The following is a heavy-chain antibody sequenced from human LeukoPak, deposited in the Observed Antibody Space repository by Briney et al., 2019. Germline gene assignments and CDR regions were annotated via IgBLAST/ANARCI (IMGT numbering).Heavy chain of an antibody. J-gene: IGHJ4*02. CDR1: GFAFSSYS. CDR3: ARAGGYCSSTSCSFDY. Sequence: GGSLRLSCAASGFAFSSYSMNWVRQAPGKGLEWVSSISSSSSYIYYADSVKGRFTISRDNVKNSLYLQMNSLRAEDTAVYYCARAGGYCSSTSCSFDYWGQGTLVTVSS. D-gene: IGHD2-2*01. V-gene: IGHV3-21*01. CDR2: ISSSSSYI.